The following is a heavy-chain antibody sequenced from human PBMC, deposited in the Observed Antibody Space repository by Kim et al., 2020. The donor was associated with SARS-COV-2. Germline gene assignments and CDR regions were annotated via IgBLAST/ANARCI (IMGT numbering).Heavy chain of an antibody. V-gene: IGHV3-9*01. J-gene: IGHJ6*02. CDR1: GFTFDDYA. Sequence: GGSLRLSCAASGFTFDDYAMHWVRQAPGKGLEWVSGISWNSGSIGYADSVKGRFTISRDNAKNSLYLQMNSLRAEDTALYYCAKDYNPVWSGSWSPFYYYYGMDVWGQGTTVTVSS. CDR2: ISWNSGSI. D-gene: IGHD6-13*01. CDR3: AKDYNPVWSGSWSPFYYYYGMDV.